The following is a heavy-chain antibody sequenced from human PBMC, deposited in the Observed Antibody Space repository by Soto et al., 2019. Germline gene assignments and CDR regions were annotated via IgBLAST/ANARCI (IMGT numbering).Heavy chain of an antibody. Sequence: SQTLSLTCAITGDSVSSNSAGWSWVRQSPSRGLEWLGRTYYRSKWYYEYAVSVRGRITISPDTSKNQYSLQLNSVTPGDTAVYFCARGEQYSGRIFDYWGQGTLVTVSS. CDR1: GDSVSSNSAG. D-gene: IGHD1-26*01. V-gene: IGHV6-1*01. J-gene: IGHJ4*01. CDR3: ARGEQYSGRIFDY. CDR2: TYYRSKWYY.